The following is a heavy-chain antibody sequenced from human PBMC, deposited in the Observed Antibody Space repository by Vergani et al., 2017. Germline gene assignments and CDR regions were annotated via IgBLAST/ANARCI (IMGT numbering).Heavy chain of an antibody. V-gene: IGHV3-23*04. CDR2: ISGSGGST. CDR1: GFSFSSYS. Sequence: EVQLVESGGGLVKPGGSLRLSCAASGFSFSSYSMNWVRQAPGKGLEWVSSISGSGGSTYYADSVKGRFTISRDNSKNTLYLQLNSLRAEDTAVYYCAKGATVITGGDFDCWGQGTLVTVSS. CDR3: AKGATVITGGDFDC. D-gene: IGHD4-17*01. J-gene: IGHJ4*02.